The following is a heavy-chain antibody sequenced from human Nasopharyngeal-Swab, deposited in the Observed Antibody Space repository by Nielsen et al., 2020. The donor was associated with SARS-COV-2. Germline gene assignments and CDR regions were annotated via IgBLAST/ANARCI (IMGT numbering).Heavy chain of an antibody. V-gene: IGHV1-18*04. Sequence: ASVKVSCKASGYTFTIYGISWVRQAPGQGLEWMGWISAYNGNTNYAQKLQGRVTMTTDTSTSTAYMELRSLRSDDTAAYYCARKPGIAAAGTLDYWGQGTLVTVSS. D-gene: IGHD6-13*01. CDR1: GYTFTIYG. CDR3: ARKPGIAAAGTLDY. J-gene: IGHJ4*02. CDR2: ISAYNGNT.